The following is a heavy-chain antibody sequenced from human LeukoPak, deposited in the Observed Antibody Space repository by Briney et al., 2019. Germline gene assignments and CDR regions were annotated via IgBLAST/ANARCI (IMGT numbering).Heavy chain of an antibody. D-gene: IGHD2-2*01. J-gene: IGHJ5*02. Sequence: SGPTLVKPTQTLTLTCTFSGFSLSTSGVGVGWIRQPPGKALEWLALIFWKDDKRYRPALQSRLTITKDASKNQVILTLTNMDPVDTATYYCAHWARYCSSASCPSWFDPWGQGTLVTVSS. CDR1: GFSLSTSGVG. CDR3: AHWARYCSSASCPSWFDP. V-gene: IGHV2-5*01. CDR2: IFWKDDK.